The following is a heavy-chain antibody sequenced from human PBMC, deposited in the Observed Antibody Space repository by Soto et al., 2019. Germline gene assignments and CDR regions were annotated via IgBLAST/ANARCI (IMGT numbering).Heavy chain of an antibody. D-gene: IGHD2-21*02. Sequence: EVQLVESGGVLVKPGGSLRLGCEVSGFTVGSAWMNWVRQAPGKGLVWVGRIKSKVDGGTTDYAEPVKGRCTISIDDSNNTLYLQMESLKTEDAAVYCCTADRQGALTEEMASSWGQGTLVTVSS. CDR1: GFTVGSAW. CDR3: TADRQGALTEEMASS. J-gene: IGHJ5*02. V-gene: IGHV3-15*07. CDR2: IKSKVDGGTT.